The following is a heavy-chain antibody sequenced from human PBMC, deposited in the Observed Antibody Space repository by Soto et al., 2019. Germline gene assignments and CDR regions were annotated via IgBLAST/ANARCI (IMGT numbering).Heavy chain of an antibody. CDR1: GYTFTSTW. J-gene: IGHJ5*02. D-gene: IGHD2-15*01. V-gene: IGHV1-46*01. CDR3: ARVQSYSDRYWWLDP. CDR2: INPNGDST. Sequence: ASVKVSCKASGYTFTSTWMHWVRQAPGQGLEWMGIINPNGDSTSYAEKFQGRITMTRDTSTATDYMELRSLRSEDTAIYYCARVQSYSDRYWWLDPCGHGTLVTFCS.